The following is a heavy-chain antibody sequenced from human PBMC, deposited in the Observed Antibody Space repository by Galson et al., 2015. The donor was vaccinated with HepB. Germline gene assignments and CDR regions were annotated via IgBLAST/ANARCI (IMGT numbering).Heavy chain of an antibody. CDR3: ARSSRDGYNWGFDY. J-gene: IGHJ4*02. V-gene: IGHV1-2*04. CDR1: GYTFTGYY. CDR2: INPNSGGT. D-gene: IGHD5-24*01. Sequence: SVKVSCKASGYTFTGYYMHWVRQAPGQGLEWMGWINPNSGGTNYAQKFQGWVTMTRDTSISTAYMELSRLRSDDTAVYYCARSSRDGYNWGFDYWGQGTLVTVSS.